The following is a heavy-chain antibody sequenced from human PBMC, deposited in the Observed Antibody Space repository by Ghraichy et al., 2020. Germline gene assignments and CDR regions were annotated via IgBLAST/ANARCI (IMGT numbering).Heavy chain of an antibody. D-gene: IGHD6-19*01. J-gene: IGHJ4*02. CDR2: ISGSGGST. CDR1: GFTFSSYA. V-gene: IGHV3-23*01. Sequence: GESLNISCAASGFTFSSYAMSWVRQAPGKGLEWVSAISGSGGSTYYADSVKGRFTISRDNSKNTLYLQMNSLRAEDTAVYYCAKGTYSSGWDYWGQGTLVTVSS. CDR3: AKGTYSSGWDY.